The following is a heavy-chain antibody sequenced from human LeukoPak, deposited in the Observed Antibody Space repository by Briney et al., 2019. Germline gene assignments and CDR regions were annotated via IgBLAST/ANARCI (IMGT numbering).Heavy chain of an antibody. CDR1: GFTFSSYG. CDR2: ISYDGSNK. Sequence: GGSLRPSCAASGFTFSSYGMHWVRQAPGKGLEWVAVISYDGSNKYYADSVKGRFTISRDNSKNTLYLQMNSLRAEDTAVYYCAKDSLVDIVATWPPDYFDYWGQGTLVTVSS. CDR3: AKDSLVDIVATWPPDYFDY. J-gene: IGHJ4*02. V-gene: IGHV3-30*18. D-gene: IGHD5-12*01.